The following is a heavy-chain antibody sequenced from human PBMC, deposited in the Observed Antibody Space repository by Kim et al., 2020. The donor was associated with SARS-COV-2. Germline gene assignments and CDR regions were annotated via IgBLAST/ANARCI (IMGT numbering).Heavy chain of an antibody. Sequence: YAQELQGRVTMTTDTSTSTAYMELRSLRSDDTAVYYCAREPNYYDSSGYLYWGQGTLVTVSS. V-gene: IGHV1-18*01. D-gene: IGHD3-22*01. J-gene: IGHJ4*02. CDR3: AREPNYYDSSGYLY.